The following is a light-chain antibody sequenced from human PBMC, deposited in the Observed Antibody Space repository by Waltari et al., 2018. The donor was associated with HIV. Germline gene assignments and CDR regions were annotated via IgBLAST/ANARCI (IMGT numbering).Light chain of an antibody. CDR1: KSNIGAGYN. V-gene: IGLV1-40*01. CDR2: GNT. CDR3: QSYDSSLSTYV. Sequence: QSVLTQPPSVSGAPGQRVTISCTGSKSNIGAGYNVHWYQQLPGTAPKLLIYGNTNRPSGVPDRFSGYKSGTSASLAITGLQAEDEADYYCQSYDSSLSTYVFGTGTKVTVL. J-gene: IGLJ1*01.